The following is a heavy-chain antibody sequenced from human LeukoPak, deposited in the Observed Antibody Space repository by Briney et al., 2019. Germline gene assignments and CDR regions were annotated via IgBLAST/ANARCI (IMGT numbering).Heavy chain of an antibody. CDR3: VRGDRRDY. CDR2: ISGSSSLI. Sequence: GGSLRLSCVVSGYTYRLFSLTGVRQAPGKGLDYLASISGSSSLIYYADSVKGRFTISRDNAMTSVYLQMNALRVDDTAVYFCVRGDRRDYWGQGTLVTVSS. D-gene: IGHD3-22*01. V-gene: IGHV3-21*06. J-gene: IGHJ4*02. CDR1: GYTYRLFS.